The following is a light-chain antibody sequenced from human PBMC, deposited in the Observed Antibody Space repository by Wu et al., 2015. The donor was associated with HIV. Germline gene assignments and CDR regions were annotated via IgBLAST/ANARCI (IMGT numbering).Light chain of an antibody. Sequence: EIVLTQSPGTLSLSPGERATLSCRASQSVSSSYLAWYQQKPGQAPRLLIYGASSRATGIPGRFSGSGSGTDFTLTISRLEPEDFAVYYCQQYGSSPQTFGQGPRWKSN. V-gene: IGKV3-20*01. CDR2: GAS. CDR1: QSVSSSY. J-gene: IGKJ1*01. CDR3: QQYGSSPQT.